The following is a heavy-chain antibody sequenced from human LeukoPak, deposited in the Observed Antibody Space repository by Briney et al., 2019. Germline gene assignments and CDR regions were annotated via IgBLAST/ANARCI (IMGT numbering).Heavy chain of an antibody. CDR3: ASGYYYDSSGYSYFQH. J-gene: IGHJ1*01. CDR2: INHSGST. CDR1: GGCFSGYY. D-gene: IGHD3-22*01. V-gene: IGHV4-34*01. Sequence: SETLSLTCAVYGGCFSGYYWSWIRQPPGKGLEWIGEINHSGSTNYNPSLKSRVTISVDTSKNQFSLKLSSVTAADTAVYYCASGYYYDSSGYSYFQHWGQGTLVTVSS.